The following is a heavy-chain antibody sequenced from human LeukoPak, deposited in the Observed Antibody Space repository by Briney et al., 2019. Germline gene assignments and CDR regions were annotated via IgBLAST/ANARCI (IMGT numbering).Heavy chain of an antibody. CDR2: IYPGDSDT. CDR1: GDSFTTYW. D-gene: IGHD3-3*01. J-gene: IGHJ4*02. Sequence: GVSLQISCKGSGDSFTTYWIAWVRPMPGKGLEWMGIIYPGDSDTRYSPSFQGQVTISADKSISTAYLQWSSLKASDTAMYYCARLFTRSGLVDYWGQGTLVTVSS. CDR3: ARLFTRSGLVDY. V-gene: IGHV5-51*01.